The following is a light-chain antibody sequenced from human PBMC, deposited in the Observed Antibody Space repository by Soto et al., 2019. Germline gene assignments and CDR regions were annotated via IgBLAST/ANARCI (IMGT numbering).Light chain of an antibody. CDR3: QQRSNWPPIFT. CDR1: QSVISY. V-gene: IGKV3-11*01. Sequence: EIVLTQSPATLSLSPGERATLSCRASQSVISYLAWYQQKPGQAPRLLIYDASNRATGIPARFSGSGSGTDFTLTISSLEPEDFAVYYCQQRSNWPPIFTFGPGTKADIK. CDR2: DAS. J-gene: IGKJ3*01.